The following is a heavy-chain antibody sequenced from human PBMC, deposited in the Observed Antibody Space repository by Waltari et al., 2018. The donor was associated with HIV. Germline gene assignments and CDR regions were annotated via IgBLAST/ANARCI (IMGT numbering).Heavy chain of an antibody. V-gene: IGHV4-39*02. D-gene: IGHD3-10*01. J-gene: IGHJ4*02. CDR2: IYYSENT. CDR3: ARGPGYYFDS. Sequence: QLQLQESGPGLVKPSETLSLTCTVSGGSVSISVYYWGWIRQPPGKGLAWIGNIYYSENTYYSPSLKSRVTISVDTSKNHFSLRVTSVPAADTAVYYCARGPGYYFDSWGQGTLVTVSS. CDR1: GGSVSISVYY.